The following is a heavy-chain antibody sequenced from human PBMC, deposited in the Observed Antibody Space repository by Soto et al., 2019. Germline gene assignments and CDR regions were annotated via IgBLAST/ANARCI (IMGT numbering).Heavy chain of an antibody. CDR3: AKGRRVGNGYNLGFDY. D-gene: IGHD5-12*01. CDR2: ISFDGRNK. Sequence: QEQLVESGGGVVQPGRSLRLSCAASGFTFSHYAMHWVRQAPGKGLQWVSSISFDGRNKYYVDSVKGRFTISRDNSKNTLYLEVDSLRAEDTAVYYCAKGRRVGNGYNLGFDYWGQGTLVTVSS. CDR1: GFTFSHYA. J-gene: IGHJ4*02. V-gene: IGHV3-30*04.